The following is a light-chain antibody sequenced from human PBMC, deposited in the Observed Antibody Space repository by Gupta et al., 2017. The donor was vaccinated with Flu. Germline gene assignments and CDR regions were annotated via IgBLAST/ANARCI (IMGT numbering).Light chain of an antibody. CDR2: GAS. J-gene: IGKJ4*01. Sequence: GERASLSCRASQSVNDNLAWYQQKPGQAPRLLIYGASTRATGVPARFSGSGSGTEFTLTISSLQSEDFAVYYCQQYNSWPLTFGGGTKVEIK. V-gene: IGKV3-15*01. CDR3: QQYNSWPLT. CDR1: QSVNDN.